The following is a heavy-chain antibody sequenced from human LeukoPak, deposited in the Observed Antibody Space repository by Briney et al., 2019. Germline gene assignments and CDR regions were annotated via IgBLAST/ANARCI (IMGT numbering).Heavy chain of an antibody. CDR2: IYYSGST. D-gene: IGHD3-10*01. CDR1: GGSISSYY. V-gene: IGHV4-59*01. CDR3: ARDRALWDAFDI. Sequence: PETLSLTCTVSGGSISSYYWSWIRQPPGKGLEWIGYIYYSGSTNYNPSLKSRVTISVDTSKNQFSLKLSSVTAADTAVYYRARDRALWDAFDIWGQGTMVTVSS. J-gene: IGHJ3*02.